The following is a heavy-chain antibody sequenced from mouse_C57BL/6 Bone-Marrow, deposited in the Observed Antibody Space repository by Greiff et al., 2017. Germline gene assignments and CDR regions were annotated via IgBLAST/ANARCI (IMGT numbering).Heavy chain of an antibody. D-gene: IGHD1-1*01. V-gene: IGHV3-1*01. CDR2: ISYSGST. CDR3: ARAITTAVARDYAMDY. CDR1: GYSITSGYD. Sequence: VQLKESGPGMVKPSQSLSLTCTVTGYSITSGYDWHWIRHFPGNKLEWMGYISYSGSTNYNPSLKSRISITHDTSKNHFFLKLNSVTTEDTATYYCARAITTAVARDYAMDYWGQGTSVTVSS. J-gene: IGHJ4*01.